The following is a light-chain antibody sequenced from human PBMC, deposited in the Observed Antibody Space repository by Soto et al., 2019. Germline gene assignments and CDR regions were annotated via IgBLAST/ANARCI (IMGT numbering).Light chain of an antibody. J-gene: IGLJ1*01. Sequence: QSALTQPASVSGSPGQSITISCTGTSSYVGDYNYVSWYQQHPGKAPKLMIYDVSNRPSGVSNRFSGSKSGNTASLTISGLQAEDEADYYCSSYTSSSTYVFGTGTKLTVL. CDR2: DVS. CDR1: SSYVGDYNY. V-gene: IGLV2-14*01. CDR3: SSYTSSSTYV.